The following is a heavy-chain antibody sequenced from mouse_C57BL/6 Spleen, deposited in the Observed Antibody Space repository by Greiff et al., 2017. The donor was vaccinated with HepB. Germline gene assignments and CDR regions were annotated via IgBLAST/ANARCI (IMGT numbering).Heavy chain of an antibody. D-gene: IGHD2-4*01. CDR1: GFTFSSYA. V-gene: IGHV5-4*01. CDR3: ARDPYDYDGGYFDY. J-gene: IGHJ2*01. Sequence: EVQLVESGGGLVKPGGSLKLSCAASGFTFSSYAMSWVRQTPEKRLEWVATISDGGSYTYYPDNVKGRFTISRDNAKNNLYLQMSHLNSEDTAMYYCARDPYDYDGGYFDYWGQGTTLTVSS. CDR2: ISDGGSYT.